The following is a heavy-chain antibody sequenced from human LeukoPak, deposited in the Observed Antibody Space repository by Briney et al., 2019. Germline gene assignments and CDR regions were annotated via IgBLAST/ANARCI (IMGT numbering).Heavy chain of an antibody. Sequence: SVKVSCKASGGTFSSYAISWVRQAPGQGLEWMGGIIPIFGTTNYAQKFQGRVTITADESTSTANMELSSLRSEDTAVYYCAREAQGGCVFDYWGQGTLVTVSS. CDR1: GGTFSSYA. CDR3: AREAQGGCVFDY. CDR2: IIPIFGTT. J-gene: IGHJ4*02. D-gene: IGHD3-16*01. V-gene: IGHV1-69*13.